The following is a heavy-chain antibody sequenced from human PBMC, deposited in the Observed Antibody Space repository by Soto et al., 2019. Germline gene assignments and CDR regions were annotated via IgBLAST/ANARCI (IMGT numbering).Heavy chain of an antibody. CDR3: ARADDYLWGTSRYLDY. CDR2: INPATGNT. Sequence: GASVKVSCKASGYTFTSYYIHWVRQAPGQGLGWLGIINPATGNTNYAQKVQGRVTMTRDTSTSTVYMELSSLRSEDTAMYYCARADDYLWGTSRYLDYWGQGTLVTVSS. CDR1: GYTFTSYY. V-gene: IGHV1-46*01. J-gene: IGHJ4*02. D-gene: IGHD3-16*02.